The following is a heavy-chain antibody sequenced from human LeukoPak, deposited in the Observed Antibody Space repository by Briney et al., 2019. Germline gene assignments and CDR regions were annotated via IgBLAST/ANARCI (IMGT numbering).Heavy chain of an antibody. CDR1: GFTFSSYG. D-gene: IGHD3-22*01. Sequence: GGSLRLSCAASGFTFSSYGMHWVRQAPGKGLEWVAFIRYDGSNKYYADSVKGRFTISRDNAKNSLYLQMNSLRSEDTAVYYCARGYDSSGYLYNWFDPWGQGTLVTVSS. V-gene: IGHV3-30*02. CDR3: ARGYDSSGYLYNWFDP. J-gene: IGHJ5*02. CDR2: IRYDGSNK.